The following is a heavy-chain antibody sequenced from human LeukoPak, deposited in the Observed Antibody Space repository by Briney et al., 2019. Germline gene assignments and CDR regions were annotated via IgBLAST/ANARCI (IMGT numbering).Heavy chain of an antibody. CDR3: AKSGGGSYYELFDI. Sequence: GGSLRLSCAASGFTFDDYAMHWVRQAPGKGLEWVSGISWNSGSIGYADSVKGRFTISRDNAKNSLYLQMNSLRAEDMALYYCAKSGGGSYYELFDIWGQGTMVTVSS. J-gene: IGHJ3*02. CDR1: GFTFDDYA. D-gene: IGHD1-26*01. V-gene: IGHV3-9*03. CDR2: ISWNSGSI.